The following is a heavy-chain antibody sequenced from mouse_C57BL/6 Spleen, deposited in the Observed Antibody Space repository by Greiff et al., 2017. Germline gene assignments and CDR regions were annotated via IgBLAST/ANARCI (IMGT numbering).Heavy chain of an antibody. V-gene: IGHV7-3*01. CDR3: ARYRLEGFDY. CDR2: IRNKANGYTT. D-gene: IGHD4-1*01. Sequence: EVKLMESGGGLVQPGGSLSLSCAASGFTFTDYYMSWVRQPPGKALEWLGFIRNKANGYTTEYSASVKGRFTISRDNSQSILYLQMNALRAEDSATYYCARYRLEGFDYWGQGTTLTVSS. CDR1: GFTFTDYY. J-gene: IGHJ2*01.